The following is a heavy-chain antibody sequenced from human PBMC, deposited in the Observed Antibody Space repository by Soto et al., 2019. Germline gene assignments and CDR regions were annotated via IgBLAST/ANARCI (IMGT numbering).Heavy chain of an antibody. CDR1: GGTFSSYA. Sequence: GALVKVSCKASGGTFSSYAISWVRQAPGQGLEWMGGIIPIFGTANYAQKFQGRVTITADKSTSTACMELSSLRSEDTAVYYCAREGTGYSSSWEYYFDYWGQGTLVTVSS. D-gene: IGHD6-13*01. V-gene: IGHV1-69*06. J-gene: IGHJ4*02. CDR2: IIPIFGTA. CDR3: AREGTGYSSSWEYYFDY.